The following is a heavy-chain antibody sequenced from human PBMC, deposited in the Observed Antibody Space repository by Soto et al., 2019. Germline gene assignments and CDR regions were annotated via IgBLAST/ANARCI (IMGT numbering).Heavy chain of an antibody. J-gene: IGHJ4*02. CDR2: ISGSGGST. CDR3: AKDAVLPWFGGGGYFDY. Sequence: VQLLESGGGLVQPGGSLRLSCAASGFTFSSYAMSWVRQAPGKGMEWVSAISGSGGSTYYADSVKGRFTISRDNSKNTLYLQMNSLRAEDTAVYYCAKDAVLPWFGGGGYFDYWGQGTLVTVSS. D-gene: IGHD3-10*01. CDR1: GFTFSSYA. V-gene: IGHV3-23*01.